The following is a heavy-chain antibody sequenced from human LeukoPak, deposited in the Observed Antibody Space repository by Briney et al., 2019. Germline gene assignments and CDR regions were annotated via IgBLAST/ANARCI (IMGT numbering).Heavy chain of an antibody. Sequence: GGPLRLSCSASGFTFSSYAMHWVRQAPGKGLEYVSAISSNGGSTYYADSVKGRFTISRDNSKNTLYLQMSSLRAEDTAVYYCVRRCSSSSCYADWGQGTLVTVSS. V-gene: IGHV3-64D*06. CDR1: GFTFSSYA. D-gene: IGHD2-2*01. J-gene: IGHJ4*02. CDR3: VRRCSSSSCYAD. CDR2: ISSNGGST.